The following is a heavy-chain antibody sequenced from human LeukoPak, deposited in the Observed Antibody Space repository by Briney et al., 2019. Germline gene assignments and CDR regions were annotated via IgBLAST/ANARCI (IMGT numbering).Heavy chain of an antibody. V-gene: IGHV1-24*01. CDR1: GYTLTELS. D-gene: IGHD3-16*01. Sequence: GASVKVSCKVSGYTLTELSMHWVRQAPGKGLEWMGGFDPEDGETIYAQKFQGRVTMTEDTSTDTAYMELSSLRSEATAVYYCATPVWAQQINFDHWGQGNLVTVSS. CDR3: ATPVWAQQINFDH. CDR2: FDPEDGET. J-gene: IGHJ4*02.